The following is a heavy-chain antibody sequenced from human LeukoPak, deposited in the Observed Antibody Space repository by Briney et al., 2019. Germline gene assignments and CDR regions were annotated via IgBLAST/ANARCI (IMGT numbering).Heavy chain of an antibody. V-gene: IGHV3-23*01. D-gene: IGHD3-10*02. CDR2: ISGRGANT. CDR1: GFTFSSYG. J-gene: IGHJ6*04. CDR3: AELGITMIGGV. Sequence: GGSLRLSCAASGFTFSSYGMSWVRQAPGKGLEWVSTISGRGANTYYADSVNGRFTISRDNAKNSLYLQMNSLRAEDTAVYYCAELGITMIGGVWGKGTTVTISS.